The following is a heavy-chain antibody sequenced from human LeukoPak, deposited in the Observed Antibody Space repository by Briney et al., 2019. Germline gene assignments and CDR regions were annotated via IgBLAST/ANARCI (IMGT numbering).Heavy chain of an antibody. CDR1: GGSISSSSYY. CDR3: ARQGVYGDYGTQEPYYFDY. V-gene: IGHV4-39*07. J-gene: IGHJ4*02. D-gene: IGHD4-17*01. Sequence: SETLSLTRTVSGGSISSSSYYWGWIRQPPGKGLEWIGSIYYSGSTYYNPSLKSRVTISVDTSKHQYSLKLSSVTAANTAVYYCARQGVYGDYGTQEPYYFDYWGQGTLVTVSS. CDR2: IYYSGST.